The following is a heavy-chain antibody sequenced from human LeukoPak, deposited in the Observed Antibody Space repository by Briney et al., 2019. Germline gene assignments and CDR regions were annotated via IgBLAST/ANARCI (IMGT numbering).Heavy chain of an antibody. CDR3: AKNPSPDSSGYYCDY. J-gene: IGHJ4*02. V-gene: IGHV3-7*01. CDR2: IKQDGSEK. Sequence: GGSLRLSCAATGFTFSSYWMSWVRQAPGRGLEWVASIKQDGSEKYYVDSVKGRFTISRDNAKNSLYLQMNSLRAEDTAVYYCAKNPSPDSSGYYCDYWGQGTLVTVSS. CDR1: GFTFSSYW. D-gene: IGHD3-22*01.